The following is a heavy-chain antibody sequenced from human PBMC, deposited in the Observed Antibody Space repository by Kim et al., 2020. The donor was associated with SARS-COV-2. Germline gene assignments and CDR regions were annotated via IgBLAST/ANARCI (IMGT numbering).Heavy chain of an antibody. CDR2: ILYALVTK. CDR3: AKDRRYFDWLYGMDV. D-gene: IGHD3-9*01. V-gene: IGHV3-30*18. Sequence: GGSLRLSCAASGFSFSTYGMHWVRQAPGKGLEWVAVILYALVTKDYGDSVRGRFTISRDNSKNTLYLQMSNLRVEDTAVYYCAKDRRYFDWLYGMDVWGQGTTVTVSS. J-gene: IGHJ6*02. CDR1: GFSFSTYG.